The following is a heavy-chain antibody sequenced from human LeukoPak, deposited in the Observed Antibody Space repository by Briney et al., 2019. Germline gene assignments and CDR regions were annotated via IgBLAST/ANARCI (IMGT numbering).Heavy chain of an antibody. CDR2: INAGNGNT. J-gene: IGHJ4*02. CDR1: GYTFTSYA. V-gene: IGHV1-3*01. D-gene: IGHD3-22*01. CDR3: ARDYYCDSSGPEYYFDY. Sequence: ASVKVSCKASGYTFTSYAMHWVRQAPGQRLEWMGWINAGNGNTKYSQKFQGRVTITRDTSASTAYMELSSLRSEDTAVYYCARDYYCDSSGPEYYFDYWGQGTLVTVSS.